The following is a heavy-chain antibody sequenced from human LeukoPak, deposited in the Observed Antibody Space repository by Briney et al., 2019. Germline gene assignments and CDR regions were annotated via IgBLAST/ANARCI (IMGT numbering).Heavy chain of an antibody. CDR3: ARGSPTYCGGDCYSPFDP. V-gene: IGHV4-39*07. Sequence: ASETLSLTCTVSGGSISTSNYYWGWIRQPPGKGLEWIGTMYYSGRTNYNPSLKSRVTISVDTSKNQFSLKLSSVTAADTAVYYCARGSPTYCGGDCYSPFDPWGQGTLVTVSS. D-gene: IGHD2-21*02. J-gene: IGHJ5*02. CDR1: GGSISTSNYY. CDR2: MYYSGRT.